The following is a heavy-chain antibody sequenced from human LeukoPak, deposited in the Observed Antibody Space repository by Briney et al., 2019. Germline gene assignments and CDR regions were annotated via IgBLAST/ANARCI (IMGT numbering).Heavy chain of an antibody. V-gene: IGHV3-53*01. D-gene: IGHD5-24*01. CDR1: GFTVSNNY. CDR2: FHTGGET. CDR3: ARGFAPAYNFGVFDY. Sequence: PGGSLRLSCAASGFTVSNNYMIWVRQAPGKGLDWVSLFHTGGETEYADSVKGRFTMSRDTSQNTVSLHMNSLRAEDTAVYYCARGFAPAYNFGVFDYWGQGTLVTVSS. J-gene: IGHJ4*02.